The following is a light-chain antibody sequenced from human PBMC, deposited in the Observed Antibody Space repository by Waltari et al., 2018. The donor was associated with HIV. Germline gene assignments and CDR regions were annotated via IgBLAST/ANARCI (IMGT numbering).Light chain of an antibody. J-gene: IGLJ2*01. V-gene: IGLV1-40*02. CDR2: GNK. CDR1: TSNIGARYD. CDR3: QSQGSIVNGLVI. Sequence: QSVLTQPPSVSGAPGQRVNISCTGTTSNIGARYDVHWYQQFPGASPKLIIYGNKNRPSGVPERFSGSKSGTASSLAITGLQADDEADYGCQSQGSIVNGLVIFGGGTKLTVL.